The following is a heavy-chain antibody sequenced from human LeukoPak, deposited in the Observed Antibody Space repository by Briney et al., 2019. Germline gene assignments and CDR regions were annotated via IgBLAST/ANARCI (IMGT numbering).Heavy chain of an antibody. CDR3: AKDLSAGTVNPFFDS. CDR1: GFAFSNYA. V-gene: IGHV3-30*09. D-gene: IGHD4-17*01. J-gene: IGHJ4*02. Sequence: GGSLRLSCAASGFAFSNYAMHWVRQAPGKGLEWVAIISYDTNYKYYGDSVKGRFAISRDNSRNTLYLQMNSLRPEDAGVYYCAKDLSAGTVNPFFDSWGQGALVSVSS. CDR2: ISYDTNYK.